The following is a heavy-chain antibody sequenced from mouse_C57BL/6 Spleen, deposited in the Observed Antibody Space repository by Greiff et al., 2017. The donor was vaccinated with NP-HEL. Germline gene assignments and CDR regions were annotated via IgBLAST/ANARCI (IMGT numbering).Heavy chain of an antibody. J-gene: IGHJ3*01. Sequence: QVQLQQSGPELVKPGASVKISCKASGYAFSSSWMNWVKQRPGKGLEWIGRIYPGDGDTNYNGKFKGKATLTADKSSSTAYMQLSSLTSEDSAVYFCAREITTVVEASFAYWGQGTLVTVSA. D-gene: IGHD1-1*01. V-gene: IGHV1-82*01. CDR1: GYAFSSSW. CDR3: AREITTVVEASFAY. CDR2: IYPGDGDT.